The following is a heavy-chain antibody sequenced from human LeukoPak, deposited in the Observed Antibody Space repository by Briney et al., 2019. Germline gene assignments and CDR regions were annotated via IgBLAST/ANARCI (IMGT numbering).Heavy chain of an antibody. D-gene: IGHD3/OR15-3a*01. Sequence: SETLSLTCAVYGGSFSGYYWSWIRQPPGKGLEWIGEINHSGSTNYNPSLKSRVTISVDTSKNQFSLKLSSVTAADTAVYYCARLHGAGYYTHNWFDPWGQGTLVTVSS. CDR3: ARLHGAGYYTHNWFDP. V-gene: IGHV4-34*01. CDR2: INHSGST. J-gene: IGHJ5*02. CDR1: GGSFSGYY.